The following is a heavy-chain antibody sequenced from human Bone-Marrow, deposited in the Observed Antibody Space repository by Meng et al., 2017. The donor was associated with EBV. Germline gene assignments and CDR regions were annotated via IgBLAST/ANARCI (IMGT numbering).Heavy chain of an antibody. CDR1: GGSISSSSYY. CDR2: IYYSGST. J-gene: IGHJ1*01. V-gene: IGHV4-39*07. D-gene: IGHD2-21*02. Sequence: QVQLQESGQGLVKPSGTLSLTCTVSGGSISSSSYYWGWIRQPPGKGLEWIGSIYYSGSTYYNPSLKSRVTISVDTSKNQFSLKLSSVTAADTAVYYCARDNSWVTEVYFQHWGQGTLVTVSS. CDR3: ARDNSWVTEVYFQH.